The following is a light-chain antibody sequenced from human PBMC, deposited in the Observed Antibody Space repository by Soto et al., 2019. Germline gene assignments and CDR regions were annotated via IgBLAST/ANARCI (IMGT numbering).Light chain of an antibody. Sequence: DIQMTQSPSSLSASVGDRVTITCRASQSISTYLNWYQQKPGKAPKLLIYAAPSLQSGVPSRFSGSGSGTDFTLTISSLQPEDFATYSCQQSYTTLLTLGGGTKVDIK. V-gene: IGKV1-39*01. J-gene: IGKJ4*01. CDR1: QSISTY. CDR3: QQSYTTLLT. CDR2: AAP.